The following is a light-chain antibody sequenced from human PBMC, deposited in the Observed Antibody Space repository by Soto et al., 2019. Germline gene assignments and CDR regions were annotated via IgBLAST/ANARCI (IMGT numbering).Light chain of an antibody. Sequence: QSALTQPASVSGSPGQPITISCTGTSSDVGGYNYVSWYQQHPGKAPKLMIYDVSNRPSGVSNRFSGSKSGNTASLTISGRQAEDEADYYCSSYTSSSTLVVFGGGTKLTVL. J-gene: IGLJ2*01. CDR1: SSDVGGYNY. CDR2: DVS. V-gene: IGLV2-14*01. CDR3: SSYTSSSTLVV.